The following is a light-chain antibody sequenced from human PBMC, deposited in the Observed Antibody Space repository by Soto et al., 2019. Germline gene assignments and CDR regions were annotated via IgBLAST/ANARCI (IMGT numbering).Light chain of an antibody. CDR3: QHYGSSAYT. J-gene: IGKJ2*01. CDR2: GAS. Sequence: EIVLTQSPGTLSLSPGERATLSGRASQSVRSNYLAWYQQKPGQAPRLLIYGASSRATGIPDRFSGSGSGTDFTLTISRLEPEDFAVYYCQHYGSSAYTFGQGTTLEIK. V-gene: IGKV3-20*01. CDR1: QSVRSNY.